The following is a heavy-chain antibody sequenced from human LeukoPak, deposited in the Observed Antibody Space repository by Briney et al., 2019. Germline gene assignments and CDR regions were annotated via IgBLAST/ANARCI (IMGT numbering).Heavy chain of an antibody. CDR3: ARGLRYFDWSKNAFDI. D-gene: IGHD3-9*01. CDR2: IYTSGST. Sequence: PSETLSLTCTVSGGSISSYYWSWIRQPPGKGLECIGYIYTSGSTNYNPSLKSRVTISVDTSKNQFSLKLSSVTAADTAVYYCARGLRYFDWSKNAFDIWGQGTMVTVSS. J-gene: IGHJ3*02. V-gene: IGHV4-4*09. CDR1: GGSISSYY.